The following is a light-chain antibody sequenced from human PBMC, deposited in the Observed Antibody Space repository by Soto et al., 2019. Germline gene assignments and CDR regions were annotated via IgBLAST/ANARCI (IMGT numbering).Light chain of an antibody. CDR1: QSVSSTY. CDR2: DAS. J-gene: IGKJ4*01. CDR3: QQRSSCPLT. Sequence: EIVLTQSPGTLSLSPGERATLSCRASQSVSSTYLAWYQHKPGQAPRLLIYDASYRATGIPARFSGSGSGTDFTLTISSLEPEDFAVYYCQQRSSCPLTFGGGTKVEIK. V-gene: IGKV3-11*01.